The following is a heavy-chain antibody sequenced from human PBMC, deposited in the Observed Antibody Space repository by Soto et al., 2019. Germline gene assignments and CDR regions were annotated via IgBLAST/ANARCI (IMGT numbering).Heavy chain of an antibody. J-gene: IGHJ4*02. CDR3: ARGSGVGTTYFDY. Sequence: GASVKVSCKASGYTFTTYPMHWVRQAPGQSPEWMGWIKIGDGNTKYSQKFQGRATFTRDTSANTVYTELRSLRSEDSAIYYCARGSGVGTTYFDYWGQGTRVTVSS. CDR1: GYTFTTYP. V-gene: IGHV1-3*04. CDR2: IKIGDGNT. D-gene: IGHD1-1*01.